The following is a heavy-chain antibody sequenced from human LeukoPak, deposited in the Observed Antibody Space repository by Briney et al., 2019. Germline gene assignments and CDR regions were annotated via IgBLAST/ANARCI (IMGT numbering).Heavy chain of an antibody. V-gene: IGHV3-23*01. CDR3: SAQPEAPAGGLHY. Sequence: GGSLRLSCAVSGFTFSSHSMTWVRQAPGKGLDWVSTISPSGGSTFYADSVKGRFAVSRDNSRNTLYLQMNTLRAEDTAVYYCSAQPEAPAGGLHYWGQGALVTVSS. J-gene: IGHJ4*02. CDR1: GFTFSSHS. CDR2: ISPSGGST. D-gene: IGHD6-25*01.